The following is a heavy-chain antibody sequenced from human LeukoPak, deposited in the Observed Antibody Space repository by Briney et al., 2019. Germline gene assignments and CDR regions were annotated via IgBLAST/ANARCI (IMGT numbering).Heavy chain of an antibody. CDR1: GESFSGYY. V-gene: IGHV4-34*01. CDR2: INHSGST. J-gene: IGHJ5*02. CDR3: ARSARYCSSTSCYWSWFDP. D-gene: IGHD2-2*01. Sequence: KPSETLSLTCAVYGESFSGYYWSWIRQPPGKGLEWIGEINHSGSTNYNPSLKSRVAISVDTSKNQFSLKLSSVTAADTAVYYCARSARYCSSTSCYWSWFDPWGQGTLVTVSS.